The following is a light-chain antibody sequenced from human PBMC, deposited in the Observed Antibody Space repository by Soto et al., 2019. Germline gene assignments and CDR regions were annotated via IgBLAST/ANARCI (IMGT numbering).Light chain of an antibody. CDR1: QSVSSSY. CDR2: GAS. Sequence: EIVLTQSPGTLSLSPGERATLSCRASQSVSSSYLAWYQQNSGQAPRLLIYGASSRAPGIPDRFGGSGSGTDFTLTISRLEPEDFAVYYCQQYGSSRWTFGQGTK. V-gene: IGKV3-20*01. J-gene: IGKJ1*01. CDR3: QQYGSSRWT.